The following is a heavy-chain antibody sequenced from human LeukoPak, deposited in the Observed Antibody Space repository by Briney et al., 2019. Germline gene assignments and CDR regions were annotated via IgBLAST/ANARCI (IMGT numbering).Heavy chain of an antibody. CDR3: ARREATTFDY. CDR2: LYPGDSDT. Sequence: GESLQISCHGSRYSFTSYWIGWVRPMPGKGLGWMGILYPGDSDTRYSPSFQGQVTISADKSISTTYLQCSSLKASDTAMYYCARREATTFDYWGQGTLVTVSS. V-gene: IGHV5-51*01. CDR1: RYSFTSYW. J-gene: IGHJ4*02. D-gene: IGHD5-24*01.